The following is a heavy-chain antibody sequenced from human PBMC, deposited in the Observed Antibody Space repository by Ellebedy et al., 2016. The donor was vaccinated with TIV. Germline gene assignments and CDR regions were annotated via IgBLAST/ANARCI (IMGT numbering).Heavy chain of an antibody. CDR1: GFTFSSYC. D-gene: IGHD3-10*01. CDR2: IWYDGSNK. J-gene: IGHJ6*02. Sequence: GESLKISXAASGFTFSSYCMHWVRQAPGKGLEWVAVIWYDGSNKYYADSVKGRFTISRDNSKNTLYLQMNSLRAEDTAVYYCARAPGGYDGMDVWGQGTTVTVSS. V-gene: IGHV3-33*08. CDR3: ARAPGGYDGMDV.